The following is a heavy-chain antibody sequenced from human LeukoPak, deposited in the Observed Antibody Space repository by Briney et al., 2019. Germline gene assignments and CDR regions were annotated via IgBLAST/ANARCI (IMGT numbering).Heavy chain of an antibody. CDR2: ISWNSGSI. CDR3: AKLRFGELLSYYFDY. V-gene: IGHV3-9*01. CDR1: GFTFDDYA. D-gene: IGHD3-10*01. Sequence: PGRSLRLSCAASGFTFDDYAMHWVRQAPGKGLEWVSGISWNSGSIGYADSVKGRFTISRDNAKNSLYLQMNSLRAEDTALYYCAKLRFGELLSYYFDYWGQGTLVTVSS. J-gene: IGHJ4*02.